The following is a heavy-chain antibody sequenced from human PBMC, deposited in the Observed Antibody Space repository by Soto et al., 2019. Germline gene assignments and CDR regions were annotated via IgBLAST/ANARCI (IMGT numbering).Heavy chain of an antibody. Sequence: GGSLRLSCAASGFTFSSYGMHWFRQAPGEGLEWVAFISFDGSKKYYADSVKGRFTVSRDNSKNTLHLQMNSLSTEDTAVYYCAKGSEYSGYGFDSWGQGTPVTVSS. J-gene: IGHJ4*02. D-gene: IGHD5-12*01. CDR3: AKGSEYSGYGFDS. CDR2: ISFDGSKK. V-gene: IGHV3-30*18. CDR1: GFTFSSYG.